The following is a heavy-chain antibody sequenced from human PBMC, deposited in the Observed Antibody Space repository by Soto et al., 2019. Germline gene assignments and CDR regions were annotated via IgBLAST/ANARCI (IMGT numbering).Heavy chain of an antibody. J-gene: IGHJ4*02. V-gene: IGHV3-21*01. D-gene: IGHD1-26*01. CDR1: GFRFSSYG. CDR3: TRVLLGGYYGSDFDF. CDR2: ISSGSSFI. Sequence: EVLLVGSGGGPVKPGGSLRLSCTASGFRFSSYGMNWVRQAPGKGLEWVSSISSGSSFIYYADSVKGRFAISRDNAKNSLYLQMNSLRADDTAIYYCTRVLLGGYYGSDFDFWGQVTQVTVSS.